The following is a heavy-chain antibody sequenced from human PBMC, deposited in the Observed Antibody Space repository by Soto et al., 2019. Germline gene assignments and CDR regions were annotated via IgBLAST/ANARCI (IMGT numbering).Heavy chain of an antibody. J-gene: IGHJ4*02. CDR1: GFTFSSYA. Sequence: EVQLWESGEGMEQPGGSLRLSCAVSGFTFSSYAMNWVRQAPGKGLEWVSVISGSGGSTYYADSVKGRFTISRDNSKNTLYLQMNSLRAEDTAVYYCARRSSGSYFDYWGQGTLVTVSS. D-gene: IGHD6-19*01. CDR3: ARRSSGSYFDY. V-gene: IGHV3-23*01. CDR2: ISGSGGST.